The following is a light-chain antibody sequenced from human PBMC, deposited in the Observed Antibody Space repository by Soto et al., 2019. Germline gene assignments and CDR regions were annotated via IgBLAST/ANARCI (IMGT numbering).Light chain of an antibody. CDR1: RSDVGDYNY. Sequence: QSVLTQPRSVSGSPGQSVTISCTGTRSDVGDYNYVSWYQQYPGKAPKLVIYDVSKRPSGVPDRFSGSKSGNTASLTISGLQAEDEADYYCCSFAGSYTFWVFGGGTKLTVL. J-gene: IGLJ3*02. V-gene: IGLV2-11*01. CDR3: CSFAGSYTFWV. CDR2: DVS.